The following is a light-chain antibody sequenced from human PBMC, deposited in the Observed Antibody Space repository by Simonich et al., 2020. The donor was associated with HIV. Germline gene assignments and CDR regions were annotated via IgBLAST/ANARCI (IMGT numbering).Light chain of an antibody. J-gene: IGKJ5*01. V-gene: IGKV4-1*01. CDR3: QQYYNTPVT. CDR1: PSVLYSSNNKND. CDR2: WAS. Sequence: DIVMTEYPDSLTVSLGERATIKRKSSPSVLYSSNNKNDLAWYQKKPGQPPKLLIYWASTRESGVPDRFSASGSGTDFTLTISRLQAEDVAVYYCQQYYNTPVTFGQGTRLEIK.